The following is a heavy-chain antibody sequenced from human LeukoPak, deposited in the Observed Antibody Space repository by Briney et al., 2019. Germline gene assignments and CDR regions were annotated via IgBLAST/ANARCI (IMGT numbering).Heavy chain of an antibody. CDR1: GGTFSSYA. V-gene: IGHV1-69*05. CDR2: IIPIFGTA. Sequence: SVKVSCKASGGTFSSYAISWVRQAPGQGLEWMGGIIPIFGTANYAQKFQGRVTITTDESTSTAYMELSSLRSEDTAVYYCAGGVRSAYRARCDYWGQGTLVTVSS. D-gene: IGHD3-22*01. J-gene: IGHJ4*02. CDR3: AGGVRSAYRARCDY.